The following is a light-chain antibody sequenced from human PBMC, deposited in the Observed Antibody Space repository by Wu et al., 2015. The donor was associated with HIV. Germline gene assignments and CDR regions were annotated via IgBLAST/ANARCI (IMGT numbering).Light chain of an antibody. CDR1: QRISNSY. J-gene: IGKJ4*01. Sequence: ATLSCRASQRISNSYLVWYQHNLASLPRLLVYGTSIRATGVSDRFSGSGSGTDFTLTISRLEPEDFAVYHCQQYGSSPLTFGGGTKVEIK. CDR2: GTS. V-gene: IGKV3-20*01. CDR3: QQYGSSPLT.